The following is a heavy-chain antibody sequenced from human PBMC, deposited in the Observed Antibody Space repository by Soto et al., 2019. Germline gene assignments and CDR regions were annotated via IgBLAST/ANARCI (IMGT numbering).Heavy chain of an antibody. D-gene: IGHD3-16*01. V-gene: IGHV4-30-4*08. Sequence: SETLSLTCTVSAGSISSGAYYWSRLRQHPGKGREGIASISYSGRTYYAPSLKSRVTISVDTSKSKFSLKLSCVTAEDTAVYYCARDESPWGRDYCMDVWGQGTTVTVSS. CDR2: ISYSGRT. CDR1: AGSISSGAYY. CDR3: ARDESPWGRDYCMDV. J-gene: IGHJ6*02.